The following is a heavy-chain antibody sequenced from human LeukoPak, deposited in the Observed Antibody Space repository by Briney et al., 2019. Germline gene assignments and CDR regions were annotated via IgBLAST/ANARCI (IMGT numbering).Heavy chain of an antibody. D-gene: IGHD3-9*01. Sequence: GGSLRLSCAASGFTFSSYSMNWVRQAPGKGLEWVSSISSSSSYIYYADSVKGRFTISRDNAKNSLYLQMNSLRAEDTAVYYCARLTLPGWFDPWGQGTLVTVSS. CDR3: ARLTLPGWFDP. J-gene: IGHJ5*02. CDR2: ISSSSSYI. CDR1: GFTFSSYS. V-gene: IGHV3-21*01.